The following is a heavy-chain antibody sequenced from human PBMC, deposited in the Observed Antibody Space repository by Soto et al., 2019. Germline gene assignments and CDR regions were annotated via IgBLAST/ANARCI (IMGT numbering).Heavy chain of an antibody. V-gene: IGHV4-31*03. D-gene: IGHD2-2*01. J-gene: IGHJ4*02. Sequence: TLSLTCTVSGGSISSGGYYWSWIRQHPGKGLEWIGYIYYSGSTYYNPSLKSRVTISVDTSKNQFSLKLSSVTAADTAVYYCARDLQGYCSSTSCYAGIGYWGQGTLVTVSS. CDR1: GGSISSGGYY. CDR2: IYYSGST. CDR3: ARDLQGYCSSTSCYAGIGY.